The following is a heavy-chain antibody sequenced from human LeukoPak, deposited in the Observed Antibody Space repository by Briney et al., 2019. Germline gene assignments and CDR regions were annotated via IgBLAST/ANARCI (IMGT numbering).Heavy chain of an antibody. V-gene: IGHV4-39*07. Sequence: SETLSLTCTVSGGSISSSSYYWGWIRQPPGKGLEWIGSIYHSGSTYYNPSLKSRVTISVDTSKNQFSLKLSSVTAADTAVYYCAKSGWYFQHWGQGTLVTVSS. CDR2: IYHSGST. CDR1: GGSISSSSYY. J-gene: IGHJ1*01. CDR3: AKSGWYFQH. D-gene: IGHD2-15*01.